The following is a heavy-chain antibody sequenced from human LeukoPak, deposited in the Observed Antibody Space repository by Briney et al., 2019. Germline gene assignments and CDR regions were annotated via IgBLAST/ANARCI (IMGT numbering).Heavy chain of an antibody. CDR2: ITAIDGRT. Sequence: GGSLRLSCVASGFTFSSTTMGWVRQAPGRGLEWVSSITAIDGRTYYADSVRGRFTISRDNSKNTVYLQLNSLRAGDTAIYYCTRDRRGPAAGTWYFDSWGQGTLVTVSS. V-gene: IGHV3-23*01. D-gene: IGHD6-13*01. CDR3: TRDRRGPAAGTWYFDS. CDR1: GFTFSSTT. J-gene: IGHJ4*02.